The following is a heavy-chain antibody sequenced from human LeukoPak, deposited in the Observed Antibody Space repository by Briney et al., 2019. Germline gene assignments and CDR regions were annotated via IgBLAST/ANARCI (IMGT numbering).Heavy chain of an antibody. Sequence: GGSLRFSCAGSGFTFSSFTMNWVRQAPGKGLEWVSSIRISGTYIDYADSVKGRFTISRDDAKNSLSLQMHSLRAEDTAVYYCARENTAMWGGEVNYFDYWGQGTLVTVSS. CDR2: IRISGTYI. D-gene: IGHD5-18*01. V-gene: IGHV3-21*06. CDR3: ARENTAMWGGEVNYFDY. CDR1: GFTFSSFT. J-gene: IGHJ4*02.